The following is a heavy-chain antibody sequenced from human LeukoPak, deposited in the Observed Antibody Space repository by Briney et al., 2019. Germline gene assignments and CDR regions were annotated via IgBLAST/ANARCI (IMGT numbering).Heavy chain of an antibody. V-gene: IGHV3-7*05. Sequence: GGSLRLSCAASGFTFSSYWMSWVRQAPGKGLEWVANIKQDGSEKYYVDSVKGRFTISRDNAKNSLYLQMNSLRVEDTAIYYCAKVSVGSSMDMNFGYWGQGTLVTVSS. CDR2: IKQDGSEK. D-gene: IGHD2-2*03. J-gene: IGHJ4*02. CDR3: AKVSVGSSMDMNFGY. CDR1: GFTFSSYW.